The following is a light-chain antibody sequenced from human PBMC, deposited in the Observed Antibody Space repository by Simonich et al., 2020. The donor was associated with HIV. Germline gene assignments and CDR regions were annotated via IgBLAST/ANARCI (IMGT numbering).Light chain of an antibody. V-gene: IGLV2-11*01. CDR3: NSYAGSNYYV. J-gene: IGLJ1*01. CDR1: SSDVGGYNY. CDR2: DVS. Sequence: HSALTQTRSVSGSPGQSVTISCTGTSSDVGGYNYVSWYQQHPGKAPKLMIYDVSKRPSGVPDRFSGSKSGNTASLTISGLQAEDEADYYCNSYAGSNYYVFGTGTKVTVL.